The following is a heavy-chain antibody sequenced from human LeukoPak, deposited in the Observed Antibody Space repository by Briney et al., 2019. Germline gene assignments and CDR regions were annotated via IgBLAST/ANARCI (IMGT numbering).Heavy chain of an antibody. D-gene: IGHD6-13*01. V-gene: IGHV4-59*01. Sequence: SETLSLTCTVSGGSISSYYWSWIRQPPGKGLEWIGYIYYSGSTNYNPSLKSRVTISVDTSKNQFSLKLSSVTAVDTAVYYCARGTLAAGNAFDIWGQGTMVTVSS. CDR3: ARGTLAAGNAFDI. J-gene: IGHJ3*02. CDR2: IYYSGST. CDR1: GGSISSYY.